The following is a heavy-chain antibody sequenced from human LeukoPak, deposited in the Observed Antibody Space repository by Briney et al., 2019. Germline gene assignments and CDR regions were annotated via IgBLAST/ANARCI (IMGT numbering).Heavy chain of an antibody. CDR2: IWYDGSNK. CDR3: ARDKRAPLYYYYGMDV. V-gene: IGHV3-33*01. J-gene: IGHJ6*02. Sequence: GGSLRLSCAASGFTFSSYGMHWVRQAPGKGLEWVAVIWYDGSNKYYADSVKGRFTISRDNAKNSLYLQMNSLRAEDTAVYYCARDKRAPLYYYYGMDVWGQGTTVTVSS. CDR1: GFTFSSYG.